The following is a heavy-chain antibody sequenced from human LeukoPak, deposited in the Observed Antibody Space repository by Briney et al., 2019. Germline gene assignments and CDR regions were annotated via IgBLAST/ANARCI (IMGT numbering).Heavy chain of an antibody. CDR3: ARDPPAAAIGKMGTAMVPH. Sequence: GGSLRLSCAASGFTFSSYSMNWVRQAPGKGLEWVSSISSSSSYIYYADSVKGRFTISRGNAKNSLYLQMNSLRAEDTAVYYCARDPPAAAIGKMGTAMVPHWGQGTLVTVSS. J-gene: IGHJ4*02. V-gene: IGHV3-21*01. CDR2: ISSSSSYI. CDR1: GFTFSSYS. D-gene: IGHD5-18*01.